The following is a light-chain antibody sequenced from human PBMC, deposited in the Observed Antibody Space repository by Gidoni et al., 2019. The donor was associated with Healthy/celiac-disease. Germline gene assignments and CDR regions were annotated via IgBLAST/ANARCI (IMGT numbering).Light chain of an antibody. CDR1: SSNIGAGYD. V-gene: IGLV1-40*01. Sequence: QSVLTQPPSVSGAPGPRVTIACTGSSSNIGAGYDVNWYQQLPGTAPKLLIYGNSNRPSGLPDLFSGSKSCTSASLAITGLQAEDEADYYCQSYDSSLSGSRVFGGGTKLTVL. CDR2: GNS. J-gene: IGLJ3*02. CDR3: QSYDSSLSGSRV.